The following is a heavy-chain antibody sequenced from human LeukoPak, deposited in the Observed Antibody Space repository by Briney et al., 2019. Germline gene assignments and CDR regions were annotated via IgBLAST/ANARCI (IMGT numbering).Heavy chain of an antibody. CDR2: IYYSGNT. V-gene: IGHV4-39*01. CDR1: GVSISSSTYY. J-gene: IGHJ4*02. D-gene: IGHD3-3*01. CDR3: ASLDAGILYFHY. Sequence: SETLSLTCTVSGVSISSSTYYWGWVRQPPGKGLEWIGSIYYSGNTYYNPSLKSRITVSADTSKNQFTLKLRSVTAADTAVFYCASLDAGILYFHYWGLGALVTVSS.